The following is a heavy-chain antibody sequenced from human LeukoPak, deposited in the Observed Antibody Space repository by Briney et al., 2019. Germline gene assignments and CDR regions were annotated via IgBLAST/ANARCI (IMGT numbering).Heavy chain of an antibody. V-gene: IGHV4-59*12. CDR2: IYYSGST. D-gene: IGHD3-3*02. Sequence: SETLSLTCTVSGGSISSYYWSWIRQPPGKGLEWIGYIYYSGSTNYNPSLKSRVTISVDTSKNQFSLKLSSVTAADTAVYYCARTKGRLLASDYWGQGTLVTVSS. J-gene: IGHJ4*02. CDR3: ARTKGRLLASDY. CDR1: GGSISSYY.